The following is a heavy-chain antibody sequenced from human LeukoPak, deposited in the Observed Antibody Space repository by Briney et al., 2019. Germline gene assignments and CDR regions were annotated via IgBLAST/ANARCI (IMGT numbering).Heavy chain of an antibody. V-gene: IGHV3-43*01. CDR3: AKDIGVGTVTTGGSVDY. CDR2: ISWDGGST. D-gene: IGHD4-17*01. Sequence: GGSLRLSCAASGFTFDDYTMHWVRQAPGKGLEWVSLISWDGGSTYYADSVKGRFTISRDNSKNSLYLQMNSLRAEDTALYYCAKDIGVGTVTTGGSVDYWGQGTLVTVSS. J-gene: IGHJ4*02. CDR1: GFTFDDYT.